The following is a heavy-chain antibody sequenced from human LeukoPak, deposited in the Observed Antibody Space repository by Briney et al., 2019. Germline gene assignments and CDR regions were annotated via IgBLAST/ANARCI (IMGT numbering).Heavy chain of an antibody. V-gene: IGHV3-23*01. CDR2: ISGSGGST. Sequence: GGSLRLSCAASGFTFSSYAMSWVRQAPGKGLEWVSAISGSGGSTYYADSVKGRYTISRDNSKNTLYLQMNSLRAEDTAVYYCAKAGSGYDDAFDIWGQGTMVTVSS. D-gene: IGHD5-12*01. J-gene: IGHJ3*02. CDR1: GFTFSSYA. CDR3: AKAGSGYDDAFDI.